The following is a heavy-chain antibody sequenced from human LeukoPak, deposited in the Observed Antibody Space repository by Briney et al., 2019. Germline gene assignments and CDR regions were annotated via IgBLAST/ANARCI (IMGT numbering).Heavy chain of an antibody. J-gene: IGHJ4*02. CDR1: GFTFSNAW. Sequence: GGSLRLSCAASGFTFSNAWMSWVRQAPGKGLEWVGRIKSKTDGGTTDYAAPVKGRFTISRDDSKNTLYLQMNSLRAEDTAVYYCAKLMTTVVTHYFDYWGQGTLVTVSS. D-gene: IGHD4-23*01. CDR2: IKSKTDGGTT. CDR3: AKLMTTVVTHYFDY. V-gene: IGHV3-15*01.